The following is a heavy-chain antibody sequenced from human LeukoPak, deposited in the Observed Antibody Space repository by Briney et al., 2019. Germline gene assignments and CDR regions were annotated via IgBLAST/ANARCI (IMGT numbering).Heavy chain of an antibody. D-gene: IGHD1-26*01. CDR3: AGGQKPWDPFDL. J-gene: IGHJ4*02. Sequence: GGSLRLSCAASGFTFSSYEMNWVRQTPGKALEWLSYIRDSGSTIYYAKSVQGRFTISRDNAKSSLYLQSSSLTVEATAVYYCAGGQKPWDPFDLWGRGTLVTVSS. CDR2: IRDSGSTI. CDR1: GFTFSSYE. V-gene: IGHV3-48*03.